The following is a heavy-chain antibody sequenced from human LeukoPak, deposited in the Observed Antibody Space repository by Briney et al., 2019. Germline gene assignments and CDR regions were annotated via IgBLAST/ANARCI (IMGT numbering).Heavy chain of an antibody. Sequence: PGGSLRLSCAASGFTFSSYAMGWVRQAPGKGLEWVSAISGSGGSTYYADSVKGRFTISRDNSKNTLYLQMNSLRAEDTAVYYCAKHGRAPAVAGTWSYWGQGTLVTVSS. CDR3: AKHGRAPAVAGTWSY. CDR1: GFTFSSYA. J-gene: IGHJ4*02. V-gene: IGHV3-23*01. CDR2: ISGSGGST. D-gene: IGHD6-19*01.